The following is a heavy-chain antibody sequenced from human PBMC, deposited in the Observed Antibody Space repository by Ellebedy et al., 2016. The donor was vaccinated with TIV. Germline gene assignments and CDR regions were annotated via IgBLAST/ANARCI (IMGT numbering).Heavy chain of an antibody. CDR1: GYTFTGYY. CDR2: INPNSGGT. D-gene: IGHD6-13*01. J-gene: IGHJ4*02. Sequence: ASVKVSXXASGYTFTGYYMNWVRQAPGQGLEWMGWINPNSGGTNYAQKFQGWVTMTRDTSISTAYMELSRLRSDDTAVYYCAILAAAGSFDYWGQGTLVTVSS. CDR3: AILAAAGSFDY. V-gene: IGHV1-2*04.